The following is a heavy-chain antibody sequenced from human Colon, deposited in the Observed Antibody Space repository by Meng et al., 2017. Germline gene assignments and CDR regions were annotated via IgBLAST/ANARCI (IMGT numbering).Heavy chain of an antibody. V-gene: IGHV3-21*01. J-gene: IGHJ4*02. CDR3: ARGRVVVVASPSDY. CDR2: ISSSSS. Sequence: EVQLVESGGGLVKPGGSLRLSRAASGFTFSSYSMNWVRQAPGKGLEWVSSISSSSSYADSVKGRFTISRDNAKNSLYLQMNSLRAEDTAVYYCARGRVVVVASPSDYWGQGTLVTVSS. CDR1: GFTFSSYS. D-gene: IGHD2-15*01.